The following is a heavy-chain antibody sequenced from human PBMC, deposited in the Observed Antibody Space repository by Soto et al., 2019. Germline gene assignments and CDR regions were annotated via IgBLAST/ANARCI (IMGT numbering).Heavy chain of an antibody. J-gene: IGHJ6*02. CDR2: VSSSSSHI. V-gene: IGHV3-21*01. Sequence: GGSLRLSCAASGFTFSSYAMSWVRQAPGKGLEWVSSVSSSSSHIYYADSVKGRFTISRDNADNSLYLQMNSLRADDTAVYFCSRGISDYVVVVPAARDVWGQGNTVTVAS. D-gene: IGHD2-2*01. CDR3: SRGISDYVVVVPAARDV. CDR1: GFTFSSYA.